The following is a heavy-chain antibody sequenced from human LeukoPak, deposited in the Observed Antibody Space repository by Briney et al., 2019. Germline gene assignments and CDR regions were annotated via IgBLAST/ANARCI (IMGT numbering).Heavy chain of an antibody. D-gene: IGHD4-17*01. Sequence: SETLSLTCTVSGGSVSSYYWSWIRQPPGKGLEWIGYIYYSGSTNYNPSLKSRVTISVDTSKNQFSLKLSSVTAADTAVYYCARHENGDYVDYWGQGTLVTVSS. J-gene: IGHJ4*02. CDR3: ARHENGDYVDY. CDR1: GGSVSSYY. CDR2: IYYSGST. V-gene: IGHV4-59*08.